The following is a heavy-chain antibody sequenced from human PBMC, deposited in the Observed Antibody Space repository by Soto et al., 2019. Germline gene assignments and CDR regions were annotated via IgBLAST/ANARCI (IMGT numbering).Heavy chain of an antibody. V-gene: IGHV4-59*01. J-gene: IGHJ4*02. D-gene: IGHD2-8*01. CDR2: IYYSGST. CDR1: GGSISSYY. Sequence: ETLSLTCTVSGGSISSYYWSWIRQPPGKGLEWIGYIYYSGSTNYNPSLKSRVTISVDTSKNQFSLKLSSVTAADTAVYYCARVYGLDLFDYWGQGTLVTVSS. CDR3: ARVYGLDLFDY.